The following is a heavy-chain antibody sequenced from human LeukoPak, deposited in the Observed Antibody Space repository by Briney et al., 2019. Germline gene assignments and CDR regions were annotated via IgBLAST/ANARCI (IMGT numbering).Heavy chain of an antibody. CDR1: GFTVSSNY. V-gene: IGHV3-53*05. D-gene: IGHD1-26*01. J-gene: IGHJ4*02. CDR3: ARDGIVGPTAFDY. Sequence: GGSLRLSCAASGFTVSSNYMSWVRQAPGKGLEWVSAIGSDTTSTYYADSVKGRFVISRDNSKNTLYLQMNSLRAEDTAVYYCARDGIVGPTAFDYWGQGTLVTVSS. CDR2: IGSDTTST.